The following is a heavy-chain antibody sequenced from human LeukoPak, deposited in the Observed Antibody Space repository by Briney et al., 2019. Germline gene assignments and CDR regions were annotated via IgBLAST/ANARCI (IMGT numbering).Heavy chain of an antibody. Sequence: GGSLRLSCAASGFTFSSYWMHWVRQAPGKGLVWVSRINRDGSSTSYADSVKGRFTISRDNAKNTLNLQMNSLRAEDMAVYYCARASGSYSFDYWGQGNLVIVSS. CDR2: INRDGSST. V-gene: IGHV3-74*01. D-gene: IGHD1-26*01. J-gene: IGHJ4*02. CDR1: GFTFSSYW. CDR3: ARASGSYSFDY.